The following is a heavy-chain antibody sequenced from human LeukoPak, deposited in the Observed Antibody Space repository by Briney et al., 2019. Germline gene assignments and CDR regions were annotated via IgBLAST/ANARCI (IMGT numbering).Heavy chain of an antibody. D-gene: IGHD5-12*01. CDR2: INHSGST. CDR3: ARAGWLYYFDY. V-gene: IGHV4-34*01. J-gene: IGHJ4*02. Sequence: SETLSLTCAVYGGSFSGYYWSWIRQPPGKGLEWIGEINHSGSTNYNPSLKSRVTISVDTSKNQFSLKLSSVTAADTAVYYCARAGWLYYFDYWGQGTLVTVSS. CDR1: GGSFSGYY.